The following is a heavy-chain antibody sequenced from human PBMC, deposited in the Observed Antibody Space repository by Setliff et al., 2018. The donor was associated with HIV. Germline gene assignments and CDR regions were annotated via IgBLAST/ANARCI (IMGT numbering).Heavy chain of an antibody. J-gene: IGHJ6*03. D-gene: IGHD3-3*01. CDR2: IKQDGSEK. CDR1: GFTFSSYW. V-gene: IGHV3-7*01. Sequence: GGSLRLSCAASGFTFSSYWMSWVRQAPGKGLEWVANIKQDGSEKYYVDSVKGRFTISRDNANNSLYLQMNSLRAEDTALYYCARDALNTIFGVGEDYYYYMDVWGKGTTVTVSS. CDR3: ARDALNTIFGVGEDYYYYMDV.